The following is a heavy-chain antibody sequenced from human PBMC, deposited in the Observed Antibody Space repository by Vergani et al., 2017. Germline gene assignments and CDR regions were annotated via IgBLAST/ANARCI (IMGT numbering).Heavy chain of an antibody. J-gene: IGHJ4*02. CDR1: GGTFSSYA. V-gene: IGHV1-69*12. D-gene: IGHD3-10*01. Sequence: QVQLVQSGAEVKKPGSSVKVSCKASGGTFSSYAISWVRQAPGQGLEWMGGIIPIFGTANYAQKFQGRVTITADESTSTAYMELSSLRSEDTAVYYCARVAHGGVYGSGSDYEPAHFDYWGQGTLVTVSS. CDR2: IIPIFGTA. CDR3: ARVAHGGVYGSGSDYEPAHFDY.